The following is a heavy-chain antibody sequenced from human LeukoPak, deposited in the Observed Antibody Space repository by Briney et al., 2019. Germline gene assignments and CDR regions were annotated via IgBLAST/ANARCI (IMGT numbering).Heavy chain of an antibody. J-gene: IGHJ4*02. V-gene: IGHV4-59*08. CDR2: IYYSGST. Sequence: PSETPSLTCTVSGGSISSYYWSWIRQPPGKGLEWIGYIYYSGSTNYNPSLKSRVTISVDTSKNQFSLKLSSVTAADTAVYYCARSLRFLEWLSIDYWGQGTLVTVSS. CDR1: GGSISSYY. CDR3: ARSLRFLEWLSIDY. D-gene: IGHD3-3*01.